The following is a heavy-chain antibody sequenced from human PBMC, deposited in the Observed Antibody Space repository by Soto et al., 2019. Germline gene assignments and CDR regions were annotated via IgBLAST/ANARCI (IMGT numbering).Heavy chain of an antibody. CDR2: IIPLQAIT. CDR3: AIGHYYYDSGTTRPENDY. D-gene: IGHD3-10*01. Sequence: QVQLVQSGAEVKKPGSSVKVSCKASGGTFTTYSVNWVRQAPGQGLEWMGRIIPLQAITNYAQTFQGRVTITADKSTSTAYMELSSLTSEDTAIYYCAIGHYYYDSGTTRPENDYWGQGTLVTVSS. V-gene: IGHV1-69*02. J-gene: IGHJ4*02. CDR1: GGTFTTYS.